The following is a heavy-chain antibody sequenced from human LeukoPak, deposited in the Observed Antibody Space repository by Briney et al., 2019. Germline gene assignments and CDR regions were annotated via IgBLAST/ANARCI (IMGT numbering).Heavy chain of an antibody. D-gene: IGHD2-2*01. V-gene: IGHV3-23*01. CDR1: GFTFSSYS. CDR2: IAGNNSPT. J-gene: IGHJ2*01. CDR3: ARGATRATRHFDV. Sequence: GGSLRLSCVASGFTFSSYSLAWVRQAPGKGLAWVSIIAGNNSPTFYADSVEGRFTISRDNSKNMGYLQMNSLRVEDSGVYFCARGATRATRHFDVWGRGTLVTVSS.